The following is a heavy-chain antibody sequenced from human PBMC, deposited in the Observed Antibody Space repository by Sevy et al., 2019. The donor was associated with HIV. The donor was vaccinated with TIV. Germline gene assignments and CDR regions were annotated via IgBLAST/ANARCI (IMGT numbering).Heavy chain of an antibody. D-gene: IGHD5-12*01. V-gene: IGHV3-15*07. CDR3: SMEDGYNYFDY. CDR1: GFTLNKAW. J-gene: IGHJ4*02. Sequence: GGSLRLSCAASGFTLNKAWMNWVRQAPGKGLEWVGRIKSETDGGTTDYAEPVKGRFSISRDDSKNTLYLQMNSLKIEDAAVYYCSMEDGYNYFDYWGQGALVTVSS. CDR2: IKSETDGGTT.